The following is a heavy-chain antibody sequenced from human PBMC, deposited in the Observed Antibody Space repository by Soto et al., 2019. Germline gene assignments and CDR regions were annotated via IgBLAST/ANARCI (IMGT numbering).Heavy chain of an antibody. CDR3: ARVMRYYYGSGSYPFDN. CDR2: IIPIFGTA. Sequence: ASVKVSCKASGGTFSSYAISWVRQAPEQGLEWMGGIIPIFGTANYAQKFQGRVTITADESTSTAYMELSSLRAEDTAVYYCARVMRYYYGSGSYPFDNWGQGTLVTVSS. V-gene: IGHV1-69*13. CDR1: GGTFSSYA. J-gene: IGHJ4*02. D-gene: IGHD3-10*01.